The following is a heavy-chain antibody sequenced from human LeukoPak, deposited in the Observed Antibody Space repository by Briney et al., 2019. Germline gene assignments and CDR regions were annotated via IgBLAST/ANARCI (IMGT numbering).Heavy chain of an antibody. Sequence: PSETLSLTCTVSGGSISSYYWSWIRQPPGKGLEWIGYIYYSGSTNYNPSLKSRVTISVDTSKNQFSLKLSSVAAADTAVYFCARVRVGDTFVGFDYWGRGTLVTVSS. J-gene: IGHJ4*02. CDR1: GGSISSYY. CDR3: ARVRVGDTFVGFDY. V-gene: IGHV4-59*08. CDR2: IYYSGST. D-gene: IGHD1-26*01.